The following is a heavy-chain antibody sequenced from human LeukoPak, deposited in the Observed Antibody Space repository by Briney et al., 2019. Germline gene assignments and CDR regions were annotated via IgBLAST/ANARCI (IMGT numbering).Heavy chain of an antibody. Sequence: PSETLSLTCTLSGDSISSYYWSWLRHPPERGLECIGYIYGSGGTIQNHSLKSRSTISVDTSKTQFSLKLNSVTAADTAVYYCARGALHSNGWPYFDHWGQGTLVTVSS. D-gene: IGHD6-19*01. J-gene: IGHJ4*02. CDR2: IYGSGGT. CDR1: GDSISSYY. CDR3: ARGALHSNGWPYFDH. V-gene: IGHV4-59*01.